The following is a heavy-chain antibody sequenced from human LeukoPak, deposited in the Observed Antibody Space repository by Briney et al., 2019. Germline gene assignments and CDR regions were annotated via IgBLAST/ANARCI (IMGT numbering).Heavy chain of an antibody. V-gene: IGHV4-34*01. CDR2: INHSGST. D-gene: IGHD4-17*01. CDR1: GGSFSGYY. J-gene: IGHJ5*02. Sequence: SETLSLTCAVYGGSFSGYYWSWIRQPPGKGLEWIGEINHSGSTNYNPSLKSRVTISVDTSKNQFSLKLSSVTVADTAVYYCARGGGYGDYAKAWGQGTLVTVSS. CDR3: ARGGGYGDYAKA.